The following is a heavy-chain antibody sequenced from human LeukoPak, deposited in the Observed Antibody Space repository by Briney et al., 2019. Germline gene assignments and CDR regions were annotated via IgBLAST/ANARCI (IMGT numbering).Heavy chain of an antibody. D-gene: IGHD2-15*01. V-gene: IGHV3-7*01. Sequence: GGSLRLSCAASGFTFSSYEMSWVRQAPGKGLEWVANINQDGSEKYYVDSVKGRFTISRDNAKNSLSLQMNSPRAEDTAVYSCARTRASGGTFYHPFDYWGQGTLVTVSS. J-gene: IGHJ4*02. CDR3: ARTRASGGTFYHPFDY. CDR2: INQDGSEK. CDR1: GFTFSSYE.